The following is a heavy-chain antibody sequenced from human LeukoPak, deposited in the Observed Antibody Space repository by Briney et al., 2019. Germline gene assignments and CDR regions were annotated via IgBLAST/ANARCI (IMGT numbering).Heavy chain of an antibody. D-gene: IGHD4-17*01. CDR2: LKSDGSTA. Sequence: GGTLRLSCAASGFTFSSFIMHWVRQAPGRGLVWVSRLKSDGSTAMYADSVQGRFTISRDNARNTVHLLMSSLTVKDTGVYYCARGIYGDPVVFDSWGQGALVTVSS. J-gene: IGHJ4*02. V-gene: IGHV3-74*03. CDR3: ARGIYGDPVVFDS. CDR1: GFTFSSFI.